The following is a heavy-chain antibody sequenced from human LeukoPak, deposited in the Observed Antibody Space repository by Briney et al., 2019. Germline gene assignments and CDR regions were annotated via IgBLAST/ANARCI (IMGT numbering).Heavy chain of an antibody. Sequence: QAGGSLRLSCAASGFTFSSYGMHWVRQAPGKGLEWVAVISYDGSNKYYADSVKGRFTISRDNSKNTLYLQMNSLRAEDTAVYYCAKDSLSIGFDPWGQGTLVTVSS. D-gene: IGHD2/OR15-2a*01. V-gene: IGHV3-30*18. CDR3: AKDSLSIGFDP. CDR2: ISYDGSNK. CDR1: GFTFSSYG. J-gene: IGHJ5*02.